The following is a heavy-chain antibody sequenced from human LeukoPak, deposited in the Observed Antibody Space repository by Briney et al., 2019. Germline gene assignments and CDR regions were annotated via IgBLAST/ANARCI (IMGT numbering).Heavy chain of an antibody. D-gene: IGHD3-3*01. CDR1: DDSISSRSYF. CDR3: AGNLDDFGYMDV. Sequence: SETLSLTCTVSDDSISSRSYFWGWIRQPPGKGLEWIGNFYYSGSTYYNPSLKSRVTISVDRSKNQFSLKLSSVTAADTAVYYCAGNLDDFGYMDVWGKGTTVTVSS. CDR2: FYYSGST. J-gene: IGHJ6*03. V-gene: IGHV4-39*07.